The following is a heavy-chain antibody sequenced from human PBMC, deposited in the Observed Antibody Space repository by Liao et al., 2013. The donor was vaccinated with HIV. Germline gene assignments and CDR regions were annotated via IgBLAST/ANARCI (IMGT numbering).Heavy chain of an antibody. CDR3: ARDVSITSFGVSINNWFDR. CDR1: GGSISSGYYS. Sequence: QVQLQESGPGLVKPSQTLSLTCTVSGGSISSGYYSWTWIRQPAGKGLEWIGRIYISGSTNYSPSLNSRVTMSVDTSRNQFSLRLTSVTAADTAMYYCARDVSITSFGVSINNWFDRWGQGILVTVSS. CDR2: IYISGST. V-gene: IGHV4-61*02. D-gene: IGHD3-3*01. J-gene: IGHJ5*02.